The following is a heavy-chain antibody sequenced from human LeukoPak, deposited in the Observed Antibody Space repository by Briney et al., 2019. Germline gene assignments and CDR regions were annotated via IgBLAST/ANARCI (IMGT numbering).Heavy chain of an antibody. CDR3: ARAMGAVAGTDYYYVMDV. V-gene: IGHV6-1*01. D-gene: IGHD6-19*01. CDR2: TYYRSKWYN. J-gene: IGHJ6*02. CDR1: GDSVSSNSAA. Sequence: SQTLSLTCAISGDSVSSNSAAWNWIRQSPSRGLEWLGRTYYRSKWYNDYAVSVKSRITINPDTSKNQFSLQLNSVTPEDTAVYYCARAMGAVAGTDYYYVMDVWGQGTTVTVSS.